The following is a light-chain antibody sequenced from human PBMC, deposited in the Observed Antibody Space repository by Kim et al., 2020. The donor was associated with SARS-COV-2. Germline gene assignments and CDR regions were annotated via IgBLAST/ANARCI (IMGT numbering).Light chain of an antibody. CDR3: QQYGHSPPFA. Sequence: PGGRAPPPCRARQSVRSGHLARYEQKRGQATRLLIFATSSRATGLPDRFSVSGSATDFTLPIRRLGPEDFAVYYCQQYGHSPPFAFGGGTKVDIK. V-gene: IGKV3-20*01. J-gene: IGKJ4*01. CDR1: QSVRSGH. CDR2: ATS.